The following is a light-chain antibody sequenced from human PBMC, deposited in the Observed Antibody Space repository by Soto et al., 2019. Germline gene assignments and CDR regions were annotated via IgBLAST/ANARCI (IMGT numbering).Light chain of an antibody. CDR1: QSVTNNY. CDR3: QQYGSSPPT. J-gene: IGKJ1*01. V-gene: IGKV3-20*01. Sequence: EIVLTQSPGTLSLSRGEGATLSCRASQSVTNNYLAWYQQKPGQAPRLLIYGASSRATGIPDRFSGSGSGTDFTLTISRLEPEDFAVYYCQQYGSSPPTFGQGTKVDI. CDR2: GAS.